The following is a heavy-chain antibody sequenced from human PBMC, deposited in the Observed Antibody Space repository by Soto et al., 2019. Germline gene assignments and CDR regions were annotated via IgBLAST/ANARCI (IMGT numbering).Heavy chain of an antibody. V-gene: IGHV1-18*01. D-gene: IGHD2-15*01. CDR3: AGFLGYCSGGSCYFGWFDP. CDR2: ISTYNGNT. Sequence: ASVKVSCKASGYTFTSYAMHWVRQAPGQRLEWMGWISTYNGNTNYAQRLQGRVTMTTDTSTSTAYMELRSLRSDDTAVYYCAGFLGYCSGGSCYFGWFDPWGQGTLVTVSS. CDR1: GYTFTSYA. J-gene: IGHJ5*02.